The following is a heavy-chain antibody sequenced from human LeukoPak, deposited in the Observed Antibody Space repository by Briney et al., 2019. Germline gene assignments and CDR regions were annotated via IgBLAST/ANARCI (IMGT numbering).Heavy chain of an antibody. CDR3: ARNRAVRYYDSSGYSSYRDWYFDL. D-gene: IGHD3-22*01. V-gene: IGHV4-39*01. CDR1: GGSISSSSYY. CDR2: IYYSGST. J-gene: IGHJ2*01. Sequence: SETLSLTCTVSGGSISSSSYYWGWIRQPPGKGLEWIGSIYYSGSTYYNPSLKSRVTISVDTSKNQFSLKLSSVTAADTAVYYCARNRAVRYYDSSGYSSYRDWYFDLWGRGTLVTVSS.